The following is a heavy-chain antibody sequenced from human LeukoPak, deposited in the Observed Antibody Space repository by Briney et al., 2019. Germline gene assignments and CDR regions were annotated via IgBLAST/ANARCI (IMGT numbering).Heavy chain of an antibody. Sequence: ASVKVSCKASGYTFTGYYMHWVRQAPGQGLEWMGWISANNGNTNYAQKFQGRLTMTTDTSTNTAYMELRSLRPDDTAVYYCARDFFHGHCSGLTCFLLDSWGQGSLVTVSS. J-gene: IGHJ4*02. V-gene: IGHV1-18*04. CDR2: ISANNGNT. CDR1: GYTFTGYY. D-gene: IGHD2-15*01. CDR3: ARDFFHGHCSGLTCFLLDS.